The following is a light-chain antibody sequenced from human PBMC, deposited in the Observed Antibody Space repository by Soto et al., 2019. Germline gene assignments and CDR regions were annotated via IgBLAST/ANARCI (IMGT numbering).Light chain of an antibody. CDR2: TAS. CDR3: LQDFSYPRT. CDR1: QGIRNE. Sequence: AIQMTQSPSSLSASVGDRVTITCRASQGIRNELGWYQQKAGKAPKLLIHTASSLQTGVPSRFSGSGYGTDFTLTISSLQPEDFATYYCLQDFSYPRTFGQGTKVDIK. J-gene: IGKJ1*01. V-gene: IGKV1-6*02.